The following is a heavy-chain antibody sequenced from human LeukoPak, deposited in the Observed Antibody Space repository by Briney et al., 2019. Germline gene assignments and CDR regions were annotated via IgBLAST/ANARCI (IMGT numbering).Heavy chain of an antibody. CDR2: IKQDGSER. Sequence: GGSLRLSCAASGFTFSGFSMSWVRQSPTKGLEWVANIKQDGSERYYVDSVKGRFTISRDNAKNSLSLQMNNLRVEDTAVYYCARAGSHWHYVYWGQGTVVSVSS. D-gene: IGHD3-10*01. CDR1: GFTFSGFS. CDR3: ARAGSHWHYVY. V-gene: IGHV3-7*01. J-gene: IGHJ4*02.